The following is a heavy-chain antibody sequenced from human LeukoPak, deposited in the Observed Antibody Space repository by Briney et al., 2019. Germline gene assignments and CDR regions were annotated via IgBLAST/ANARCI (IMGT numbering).Heavy chain of an antibody. CDR3: ARVRGYYDSSGPRDY. CDR1: GYTFTSYG. D-gene: IGHD3-22*01. CDR2: ISAYNGNT. J-gene: IGHJ4*02. Sequence: SVKLCCKASGYTFTSYGISWVRQAPGQGIELMGCISAYNGNTNYAQELPGKVTITTDTSTSTANMELRSLRSEDTALYYCARVRGYYDSSGPRDYWGQGTLVTVSS. V-gene: IGHV1-18*01.